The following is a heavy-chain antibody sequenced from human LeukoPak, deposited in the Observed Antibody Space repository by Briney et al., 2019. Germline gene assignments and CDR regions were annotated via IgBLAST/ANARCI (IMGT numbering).Heavy chain of an antibody. Sequence: SETLSLTCAVYGGSFSGYYWSWIRQHPGKGLEWIGYIYYSGSTYYNPSLKSRVTISVDTSKNQFSLKLSSVTAADTAVYYCAREGEWYYGMDVWGQGTTVTVSS. V-gene: IGHV4-31*11. J-gene: IGHJ6*02. D-gene: IGHD2-21*01. CDR1: GGSFSGYY. CDR3: AREGEWYYGMDV. CDR2: IYYSGST.